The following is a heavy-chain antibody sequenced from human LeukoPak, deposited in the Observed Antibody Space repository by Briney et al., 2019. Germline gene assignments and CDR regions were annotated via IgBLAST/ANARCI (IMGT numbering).Heavy chain of an antibody. V-gene: IGHV3-74*01. CDR1: GFTFSSYW. Sequence: GGSLRLSCAASGFTFSSYWMHWVRQAPGKGLVWVSRINSDGSSAGYADSVKGRFTISRDNAKNTLYLQMNSLRAEDTAVYYCARFAYDFWSGIDASDIWGQGTMVTVSS. CDR2: INSDGSSA. D-gene: IGHD3-3*01. CDR3: ARFAYDFWSGIDASDI. J-gene: IGHJ3*02.